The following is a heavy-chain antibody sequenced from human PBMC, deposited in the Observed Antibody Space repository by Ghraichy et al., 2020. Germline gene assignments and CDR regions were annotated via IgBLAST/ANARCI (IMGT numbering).Heavy chain of an antibody. J-gene: IGHJ4*02. CDR3: ARVYPDSSGWYSGGIDY. V-gene: IGHV4-59*01. Sequence: SETLSLTCTVSGGSISSYYWSWIRQPPGKGLEWIGYIYYSGSTNYNPSLKSRVTISVDTSKNQFSLKLSSVTAADTAVYYCARVYPDSSGWYSGGIDYWGQGTLVTVSS. CDR1: GGSISSYY. D-gene: IGHD6-19*01. CDR2: IYYSGST.